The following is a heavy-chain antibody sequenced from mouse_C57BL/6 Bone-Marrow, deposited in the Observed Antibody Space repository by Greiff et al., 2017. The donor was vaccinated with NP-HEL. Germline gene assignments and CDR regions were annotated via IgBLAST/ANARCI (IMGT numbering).Heavy chain of an antibody. Sequence: VKLQQPGAELVMPGASVKLSCKASGYTFTSYWMHWVKQRPGQGLEWIGEIDPSDSYTNYNQKFKGKSTLTVDKSSSTAYMQLSSLTSEDSAVYYCARRGYRAYDYWYFDVWGTGTTVTVSS. CDR2: IDPSDSYT. V-gene: IGHV1-69*01. CDR3: ARRGYRAYDYWYFDV. D-gene: IGHD3-3*01. CDR1: GYTFTSYW. J-gene: IGHJ1*03.